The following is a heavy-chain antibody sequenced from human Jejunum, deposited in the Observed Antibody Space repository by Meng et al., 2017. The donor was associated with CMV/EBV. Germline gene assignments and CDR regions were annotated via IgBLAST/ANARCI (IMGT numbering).Heavy chain of an antibody. V-gene: IGHV3-74*01. J-gene: IGHJ4*02. CDR2: INSDGSST. D-gene: IGHD2-8*01. CDR1: GLTFTRYW. Sequence: SCAASGLTFTRYWMHWVRQVPGKGLMWVSRINSDGSSTDYADSVKGRFTIPRDNAKNTLYLQMNSLRAEDTAVYYCARDVWGLGDYWGQGTLVTVS. CDR3: ARDVWGLGDY.